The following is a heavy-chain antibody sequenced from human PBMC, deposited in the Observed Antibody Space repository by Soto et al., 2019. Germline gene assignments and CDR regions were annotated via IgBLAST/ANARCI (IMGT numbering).Heavy chain of an antibody. CDR2: ISSSSSYI. CDR3: ASLPAADDYYYYYGMDV. CDR1: GLTFSSYS. J-gene: IGHJ6*02. Sequence: GGSLRLSCAASGLTFSSYSMNWVRQAPGKGLEWVSSISSSSSYIYYADSVKGRFTISRDNAKNSLYLQMNSLRAEDTAVYYCASLPAADDYYYYYGMDVWGQGTTVTVSS. D-gene: IGHD2-2*01. V-gene: IGHV3-21*01.